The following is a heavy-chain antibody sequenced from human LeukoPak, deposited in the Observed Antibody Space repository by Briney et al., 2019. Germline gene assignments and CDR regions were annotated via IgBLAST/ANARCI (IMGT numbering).Heavy chain of an antibody. J-gene: IGHJ4*02. Sequence: SETLSLTCTVSGGSISSYYWSWIRQPPGKGLEWIGYIYYSGSTNYNPSLKSRVTISVDTSKNQFSLKLSSVTAADTAVYYCARLEDYGGNSIDYWGQGTLVTVSS. CDR3: ARLEDYGGNSIDY. D-gene: IGHD4-23*01. CDR1: GGSISSYY. CDR2: IYYSGST. V-gene: IGHV4-59*08.